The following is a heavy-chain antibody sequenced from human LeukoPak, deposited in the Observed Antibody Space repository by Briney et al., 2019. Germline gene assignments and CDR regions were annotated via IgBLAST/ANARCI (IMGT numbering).Heavy chain of an antibody. CDR1: GFTFSDYY. V-gene: IGHV3-11*01. CDR3: ARDYRSTFDY. CDR2: ISSSGTTI. D-gene: IGHD1-26*01. J-gene: IGHJ4*02. Sequence: GGSLRLSCAASGFTFSDYYMSWIRQAPGKGLEWVSYISSSGTTISYTDSVKGRFTIPRDNAKNSLYLQMNSLRAEDTAVYYCARDYRSTFDYWGQGTLVTVSS.